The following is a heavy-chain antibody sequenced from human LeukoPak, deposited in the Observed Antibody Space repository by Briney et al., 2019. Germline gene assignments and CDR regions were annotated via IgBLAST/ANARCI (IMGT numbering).Heavy chain of an antibody. CDR1: GFTFSSYA. CDR2: ISGSGGST. D-gene: IGHD3-22*01. J-gene: IGHJ4*02. V-gene: IGHV3-23*01. CDR3: AKYDSSGYYRAHFDY. Sequence: GRSLRLSCAASGFTFSSYAMSWVRQAPGKGLEWVSAISGSGGSTYYADSVKGRFTISRDNSKNTLYLQMNSLRAEDTAVYYCAKYDSSGYYRAHFDYWGQGTLVTVSS.